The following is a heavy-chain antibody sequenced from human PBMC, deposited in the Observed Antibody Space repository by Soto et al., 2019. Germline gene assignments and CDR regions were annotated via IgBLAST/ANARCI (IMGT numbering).Heavy chain of an antibody. CDR3: ARDRWDYGAYYDGMDV. D-gene: IGHD4-17*01. J-gene: IGHJ6*02. CDR2: ISAYNGNT. CDR1: CYIFTSYV. V-gene: IGHV1-18*01. Sequence: ASVQVSCHASCYIFTSYVISWVRQAPGQGLEWMGWISAYNGNTNYAQKLQSRVTMTTDTSTSTAYRELRSLRSDDTAVDYCARDRWDYGAYYDGMDVWGQGTTVTVSS.